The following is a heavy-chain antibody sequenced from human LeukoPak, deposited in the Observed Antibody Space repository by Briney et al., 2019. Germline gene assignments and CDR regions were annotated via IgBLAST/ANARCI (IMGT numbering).Heavy chain of an antibody. CDR3: TGSLGY. CDR2: IRSKANSYAT. J-gene: IGHJ4*02. Sequence: QPGGSLKLSCAASGFTFSGSAMHWVRQASGKGLEWVGRIRSKANSYATVYAASVKGRFTISRDDSKSTAYLQMNSLKTEDTAVYYCTGSLGYWGQGTLVTVSS. CDR1: GFTFSGSA. D-gene: IGHD3-10*01. V-gene: IGHV3-73*01.